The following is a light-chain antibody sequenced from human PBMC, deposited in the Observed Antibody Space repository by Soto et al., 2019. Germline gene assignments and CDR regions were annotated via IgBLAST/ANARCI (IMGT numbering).Light chain of an antibody. CDR2: GAS. CDR1: QSVSSN. Sequence: EIVMTQSPATLSVSPGERATLSCRASQSVSSNVAWYQQIPGQTPRLLIYGASTRATGIPVRFSGSGSGTEFTLTISSLQSEDFAVYYCYQRSNWPPTFGGGTKVEIK. CDR3: YQRSNWPPT. J-gene: IGKJ4*01. V-gene: IGKV3-15*01.